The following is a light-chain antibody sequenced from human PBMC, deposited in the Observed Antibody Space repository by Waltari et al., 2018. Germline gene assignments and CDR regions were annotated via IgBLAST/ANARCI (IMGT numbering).Light chain of an antibody. CDR2: KAS. CDR3: QHDSTYSKA. CDR1: QSINKW. J-gene: IGKJ2*01. V-gene: IGKV1-5*03. Sequence: DVRMTQSPSTLSASVGDRVTITCRASQSINKWVAWYQQKPGQAPKLLIYKASSLESGVPSMFSGSGSGTDFTLTISSLQTDDYATYYCQHDSTYSKAFGQGTKLE.